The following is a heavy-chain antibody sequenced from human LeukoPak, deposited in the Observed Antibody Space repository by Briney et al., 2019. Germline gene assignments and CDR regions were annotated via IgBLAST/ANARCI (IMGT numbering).Heavy chain of an antibody. J-gene: IGHJ5*02. CDR1: GGSFSGYY. V-gene: IGHV4-34*01. CDR2: INHSGST. Sequence: SETLSLTCAVYGGSFSGYYWSWIRQPPGKGLEWIGEINHSGSTNYNPSLKSRVTISVDTSKNQFSLKLSSVTAADTAVYYCARDSGCSTSSCYSPYNWFDPWGQGTLVTVSS. CDR3: ARDSGCSTSSCYSPYNWFDP. D-gene: IGHD2-2*01.